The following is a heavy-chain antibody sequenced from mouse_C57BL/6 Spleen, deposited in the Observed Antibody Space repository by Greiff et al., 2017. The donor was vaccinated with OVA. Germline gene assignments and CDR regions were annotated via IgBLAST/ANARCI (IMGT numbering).Heavy chain of an antibody. V-gene: IGHV14-1*01. Sequence: VQLQQSGAELVRPGASVKLSCTASGFNIKDYYMHWVKQRPEQGLEWIGRIDPEGGDTEYAPKFQGKATMTADTSSNTAYLQLSSLTSEDTAVYYCTLRGKGTWFAYWGQGTLVTVAA. CDR1: GFNIKDYY. D-gene: IGHD1-3*01. J-gene: IGHJ3*01. CDR2: IDPEGGDT. CDR3: TLRGKGTWFAY.